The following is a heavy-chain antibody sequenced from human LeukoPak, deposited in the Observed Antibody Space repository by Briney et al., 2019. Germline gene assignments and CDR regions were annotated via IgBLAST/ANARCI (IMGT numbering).Heavy chain of an antibody. D-gene: IGHD3-10*01. V-gene: IGHV4-39*01. J-gene: IGHJ4*02. CDR3: ARHGFGSILTGALIDY. CDR1: SGSISSSSYY. Sequence: SETLSLTCSVSSGSISSSSYYWGWIRRPPGKGLEWIGSFYYTGITYYNPSLKSRVTISVDASENQFSLKLSSVTAADTALYYCARHGFGSILTGALIDYWGQGTLVTVSS. CDR2: FYYTGIT.